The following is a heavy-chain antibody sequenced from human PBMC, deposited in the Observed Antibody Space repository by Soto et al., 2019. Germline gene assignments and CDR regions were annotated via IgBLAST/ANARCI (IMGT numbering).Heavy chain of an antibody. D-gene: IGHD5-18*01. CDR3: AKSWGDTGLQSAFNL. Sequence: EVQLLESGGGLVQPGGSLRLSCAASGFTFSDFSMRWVRQAPGKGLEWVSGISGTGGSTHYADSMKGHFTISSDNSKKTLYLQMNSLRAEDTAVYYCAKSWGDTGLQSAFNLWGQGTMVTVSS. J-gene: IGHJ3*01. CDR1: GFTFSDFS. V-gene: IGHV3-23*01. CDR2: ISGTGGST.